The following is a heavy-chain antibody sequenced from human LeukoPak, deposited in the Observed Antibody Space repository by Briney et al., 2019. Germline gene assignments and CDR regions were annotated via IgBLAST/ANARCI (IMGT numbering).Heavy chain of an antibody. CDR3: AIIAVAGTVDY. J-gene: IGHJ4*02. D-gene: IGHD6-19*01. V-gene: IGHV1-8*03. Sequence: ASVKVSCKASGYTFTSYDINWVRQATGQGLEWMGWMNPNSGNTGYAQKFQGRVTITRNTSISTAYMELSSLRSEDTAVYYCAIIAVAGTVDYWGQGTLVTVSS. CDR2: MNPNSGNT. CDR1: GYTFTSYD.